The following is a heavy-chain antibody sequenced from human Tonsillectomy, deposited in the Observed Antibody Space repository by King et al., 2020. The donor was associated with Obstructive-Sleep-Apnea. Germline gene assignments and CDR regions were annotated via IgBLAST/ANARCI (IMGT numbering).Heavy chain of an antibody. Sequence: VQLVESGGGLVQPGGSLRLSCAASGFTFSSYWMSWVRQAPGEGLEWVANIKEDGSEKHYVDSVKGRFTISRDNAKNSLYLHMNSLRAEDTAGYYCARIRANYGSGSYVYDYWGQGTLVTVSS. CDR2: IKEDGSEK. CDR3: ARIRANYGSGSYVYDY. V-gene: IGHV3-7*01. D-gene: IGHD3-10*01. CDR1: GFTFSSYW. J-gene: IGHJ4*02.